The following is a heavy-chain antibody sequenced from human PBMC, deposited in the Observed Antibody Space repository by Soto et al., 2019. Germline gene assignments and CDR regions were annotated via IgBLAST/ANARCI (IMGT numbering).Heavy chain of an antibody. V-gene: IGHV3-30-3*01. CDR3: AIIATAGGGDAFDG. CDR2: ILSDEINK. J-gene: IGHJ3*01. Sequence: QVQLVESGGGVVQPGRSLRLSCAASGFTFSNYAMHWVRQAPGKGLEWVAAILSDEINKYSADSVKGRFTISRDNSKNALYLRVNSLRPEDTAVYYCAIIATAGGGDAFDGWGQGTMVTVSS. CDR1: GFTFSNYA. D-gene: IGHD6-13*01.